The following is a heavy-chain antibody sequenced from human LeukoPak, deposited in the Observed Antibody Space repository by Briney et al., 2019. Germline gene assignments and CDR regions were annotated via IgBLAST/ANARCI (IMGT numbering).Heavy chain of an antibody. CDR3: AREGLDY. CDR1: GYTFTNYD. Sequence: ASVKVSCKASGYTFTNYDINWVRQATGQGLEWMGYMKLNSGNTGYAQKFQGRVTMTRNTSISTAYMELSSLRSEDTAEYYCAREGLDYWGQGTLVTVSS. V-gene: IGHV1-8*01. J-gene: IGHJ4*02. CDR2: MKLNSGNT.